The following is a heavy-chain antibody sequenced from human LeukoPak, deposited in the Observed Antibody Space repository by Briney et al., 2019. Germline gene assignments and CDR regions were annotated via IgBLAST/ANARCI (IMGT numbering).Heavy chain of an antibody. CDR3: ARGLHGYCSGGSCYSGGWFDP. D-gene: IGHD2-15*01. CDR1: GGSISSSSYY. V-gene: IGHV4-39*07. Sequence: TPSETLSLTCTVSGGSISSSSYYWGWIRQPPGKGLEWLGTIYYTGNTYYNPSLKSRVTISVDTSKNQLSLKLSSVTAADTAFYYCARGLHGYCSGGSCYSGGWFDPWGQGTLVTVSS. CDR2: IYYTGNT. J-gene: IGHJ5*02.